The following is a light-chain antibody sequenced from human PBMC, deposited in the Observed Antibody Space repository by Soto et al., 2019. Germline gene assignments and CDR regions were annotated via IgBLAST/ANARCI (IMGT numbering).Light chain of an antibody. V-gene: IGKV1-5*03. Sequence: DIQMTQSPSTLSASVGDRVIITCRASQDVSQWLAWYQQKPGKAPKLLIYKASQLESGVPSRFSGRGSGTEFTLNIRELQPDDCATYFCQQYDSDAYTVGQGTKLDIK. J-gene: IGKJ2*01. CDR1: QDVSQW. CDR2: KAS. CDR3: QQYDSDAYT.